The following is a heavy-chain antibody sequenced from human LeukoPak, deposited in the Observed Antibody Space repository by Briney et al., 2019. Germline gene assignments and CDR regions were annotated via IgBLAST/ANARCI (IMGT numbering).Heavy chain of an antibody. CDR2: IKPDGSEK. D-gene: IGHD1-14*01. Sequence: QTGGSLRLSCAASGFTFSSYWMSWVRQAPGKGLEWVANIKPDGSEKYYVDSVKGRFTISRDNAKNSLSLQMSSLRVEDRAVYYCARDMTSRTSDYWGQGTLVTVSS. CDR3: ARDMTSRTSDY. CDR1: GFTFSSYW. V-gene: IGHV3-7*01. J-gene: IGHJ4*02.